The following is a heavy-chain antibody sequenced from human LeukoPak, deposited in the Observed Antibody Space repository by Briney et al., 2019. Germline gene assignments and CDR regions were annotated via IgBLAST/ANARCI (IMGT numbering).Heavy chain of an antibody. J-gene: IGHJ3*02. D-gene: IGHD4-17*01. CDR2: IYYSGST. Sequence: PSETLSLTCTVSGGSISSYYWSWIRQPPGKGLEWIGYIYYSGSTNYNPSLKSRVTISVDTSKNQFSLKLSSVTAADTAVYYCASDYGDYEGFAFDIWGQGTMVTASS. V-gene: IGHV4-59*01. CDR3: ASDYGDYEGFAFDI. CDR1: GGSISSYY.